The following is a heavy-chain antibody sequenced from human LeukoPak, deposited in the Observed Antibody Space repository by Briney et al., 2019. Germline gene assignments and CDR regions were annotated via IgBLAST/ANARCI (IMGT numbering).Heavy chain of an antibody. CDR1: GFTFGDYY. Sequence: GGSLRLSCAASGFTFGDYYMSWIRQAPGKGLEWVSYISSSGSTIYYADSVKGRFTISRDNAKNSLYLQMNSLRAEDTAVYYRARTWELLSIDYWGQGTLVTVSS. V-gene: IGHV3-11*01. CDR3: ARTWELLSIDY. D-gene: IGHD1-26*01. J-gene: IGHJ4*02. CDR2: ISSSGSTI.